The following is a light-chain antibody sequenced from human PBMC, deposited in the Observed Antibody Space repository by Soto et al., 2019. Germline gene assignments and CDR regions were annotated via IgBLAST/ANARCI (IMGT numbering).Light chain of an antibody. CDR2: EGS. CDR3: CSYAGSSTWV. CDR1: SSDVGSYNL. Sequence: SALTQPASVSGSPGQSITISCTGTSSDVGSYNLVSWYQQHPGKAPKLMIYEGSKWPSGVSNRFSGSKSGNTASLTISGLQAEDEADYYCCSYAGSSTWVFGGGTKLTVL. V-gene: IGLV2-23*01. J-gene: IGLJ3*02.